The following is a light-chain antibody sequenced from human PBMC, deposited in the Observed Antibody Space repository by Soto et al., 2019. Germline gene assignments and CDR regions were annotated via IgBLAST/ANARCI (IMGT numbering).Light chain of an antibody. J-gene: IGLJ1*01. V-gene: IGLV1-51*02. Sequence: VLTQPPSVSAAPGQKVTISCFGSSSNIGNNYVSWYQQLPGTAPKLLIYENNKRPSGIPDRFSGSKSGTSATLGITGLQTGDEADYYCGTWDSSLSAHVFATGTKVTVL. CDR1: SSNIGNNY. CDR3: GTWDSSLSAHV. CDR2: ENN.